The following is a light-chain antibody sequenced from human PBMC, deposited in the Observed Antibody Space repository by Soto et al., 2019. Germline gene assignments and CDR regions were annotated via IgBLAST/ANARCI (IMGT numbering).Light chain of an antibody. Sequence: EMVLTQSPGTLSLSPGERATLSCRASQSVSSSYLAWYQQKPGQAPRLLIYGASGRATGIPDSFSGSGSGTDFTLTISRLEPEDFAVYYCQQYPGYTFGQGIQLAIK. CDR3: QQYPGYT. J-gene: IGKJ2*01. V-gene: IGKV3-20*01. CDR1: QSVSSSY. CDR2: GAS.